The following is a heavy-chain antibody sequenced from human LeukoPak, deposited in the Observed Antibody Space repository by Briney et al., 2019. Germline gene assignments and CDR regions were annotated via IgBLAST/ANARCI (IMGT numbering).Heavy chain of an antibody. V-gene: IGHV3-48*01. J-gene: IGHJ4*02. D-gene: IGHD2-21*02. CDR1: GFTFSGYS. Sequence: GGSLRLSCAASGFTFSGYSMNWVRQAPGKGLEWVSYISSGSSTIYYADSVRGRFTISRDNAKSSLHLQMNSLGAEDTAAYYCARGRADYYFDYWSQGTLVTVSS. CDR3: ARGRADYYFDY. CDR2: ISSGSSTI.